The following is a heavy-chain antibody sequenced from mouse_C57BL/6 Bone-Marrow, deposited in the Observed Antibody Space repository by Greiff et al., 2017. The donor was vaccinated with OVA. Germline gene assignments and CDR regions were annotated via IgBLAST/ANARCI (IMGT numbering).Heavy chain of an antibody. CDR2: IRSKSSNYAT. J-gene: IGHJ4*01. CDR3: VRATMEYYAMDD. CDR1: GFTFNTYA. V-gene: IGHV10-3*01. Sequence: EVQRVESGGGLVQPKGSLKLSCAASGFTFNTYAMHWVRQAPGKGLEWVARIRSKSSNYATSYAASVKDRFTISRENTQSKLYLQMNNLKTEDTAMNYWVRATMEYYAMDDWGKGTTVTGAS. D-gene: IGHD1-1*02.